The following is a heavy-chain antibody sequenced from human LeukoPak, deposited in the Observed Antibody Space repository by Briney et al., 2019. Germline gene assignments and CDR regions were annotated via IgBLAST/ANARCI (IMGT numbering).Heavy chain of an antibody. CDR2: IYPGESAA. J-gene: IGHJ5*02. CDR1: EYNFMTYW. D-gene: IGHD1-1*01. V-gene: IGHV5-51*01. Sequence: GESLKISCKGSEYNFMTYWIGWVRQMPGQGLEWMGIIYPGESAAKYSPSFQGQVTISLDKSISTAYLQWSGLKTADTAIYYCKIGKNGLYWFDPWGQGTLVTVSS. CDR3: KIGKNGLYWFDP.